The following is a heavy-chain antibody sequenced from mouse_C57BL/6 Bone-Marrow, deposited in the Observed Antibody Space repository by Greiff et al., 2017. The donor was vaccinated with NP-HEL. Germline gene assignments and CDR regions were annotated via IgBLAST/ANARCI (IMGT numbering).Heavy chain of an antibody. V-gene: IGHV1-62-2*01. Sequence: QVHVKQSGAELVKPGASVKLSCKASGYTFTEYTIHWVKQRSGQGLEWIGWFYPGSGSIKYNEKFKDKATLTADKSSSTVYMELSRLTSEDSAVYFGARHEDRLRSFAYWGQGTLVTVSA. CDR2: FYPGSGSI. CDR1: GYTFTEYT. CDR3: ARHEDRLRSFAY. J-gene: IGHJ3*01. D-gene: IGHD1-1*01.